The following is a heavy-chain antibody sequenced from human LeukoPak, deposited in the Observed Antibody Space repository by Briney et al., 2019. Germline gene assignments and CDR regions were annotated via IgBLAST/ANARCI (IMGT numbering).Heavy chain of an antibody. CDR3: ARNTGSGYDLNWFDP. J-gene: IGHJ5*02. CDR2: INPNSGGT. Sequence: ASVKVSCKASGYTFTSYYMHWVRQAPGQGLEWMGWINPNSGGTNYAQKFQGRVTMTRDTSISTAYMELSRLRSDDTAVYYCARNTGSGYDLNWFDPWGQGTLVTVSS. CDR1: GYTFTSYY. V-gene: IGHV1-2*02. D-gene: IGHD5-12*01.